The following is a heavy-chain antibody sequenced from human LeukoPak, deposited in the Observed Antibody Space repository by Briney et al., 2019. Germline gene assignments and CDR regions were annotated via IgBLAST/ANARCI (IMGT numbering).Heavy chain of an antibody. J-gene: IGHJ4*02. Sequence: GGSLRLSCAASGFTFSSYGMHWVRQAPGKGLEWVAVIWYDGSNKYYADSVKGRFTISRDNAKNSLFLQMNSLRAEDTAIYYCARGLFSNSGWFGGYWGQGTLVTVSS. V-gene: IGHV3-33*01. CDR1: GFTFSSYG. CDR3: ARGLFSNSGWFGGY. CDR2: IWYDGSNK. D-gene: IGHD3-10*01.